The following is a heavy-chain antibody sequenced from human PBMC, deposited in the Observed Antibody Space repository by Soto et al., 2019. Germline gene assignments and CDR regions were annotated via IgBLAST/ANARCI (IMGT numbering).Heavy chain of an antibody. Sequence: QVHLVQSGPEVKKPGASVRVSCRASGYTFTNYGIGWVRQAPGQGLEWMGWINTYNGNTNYAQKFRGRLTMTTDTSPTTAYMELRSLKSDDTAMYYCAKGGGDHTATVKGGYWGQGTLVTVSS. J-gene: IGHJ4*02. CDR2: INTYNGNT. CDR3: AKGGGDHTATVKGGY. V-gene: IGHV1-18*01. D-gene: IGHD5-18*01. CDR1: GYTFTNYG.